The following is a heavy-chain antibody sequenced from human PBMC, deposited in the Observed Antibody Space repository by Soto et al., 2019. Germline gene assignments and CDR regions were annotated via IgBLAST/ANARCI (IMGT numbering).Heavy chain of an antibody. V-gene: IGHV4-31*03. CDR3: ARFMTHEVSLDP. CDR2: IYSSGSA. CDR1: GGSISSGGYY. Sequence: QVQLQESGPGLVKPSQTLSLTCTVSGGSISSGGYYWSWIRQHPGKALEWIGYIYSSGSAFYSPSLKSRVTISVDTSENQFSLKVKSVTAADMAVYYCARFMTHEVSLDPWGQGTLVTVSS. J-gene: IGHJ5*02.